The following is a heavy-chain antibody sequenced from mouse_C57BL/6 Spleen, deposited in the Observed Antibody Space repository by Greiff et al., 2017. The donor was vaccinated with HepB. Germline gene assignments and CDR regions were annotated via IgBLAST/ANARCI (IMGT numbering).Heavy chain of an antibody. Sequence: DVQLVESGGGLVKPGGSLKLSCAASGFTFSDYGMHWVRQAPEKGLEWVAYISSGSSTIYYADTVKGRFTISRDNAKNTLFLQMTSLRSEDTAMYYCARPYDYDDYYAMDYWGQGTSVTVSS. CDR2: ISSGSSTI. V-gene: IGHV5-17*01. CDR3: ARPYDYDDYYAMDY. CDR1: GFTFSDYG. D-gene: IGHD2-4*01. J-gene: IGHJ4*01.